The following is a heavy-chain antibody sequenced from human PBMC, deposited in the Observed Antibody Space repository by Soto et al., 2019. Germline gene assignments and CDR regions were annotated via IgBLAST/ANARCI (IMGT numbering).Heavy chain of an antibody. J-gene: IGHJ4*02. V-gene: IGHV4-31*03. Sequence: QVQLQESGPRLVKPSQTLSLTCTVSGASMSSSDYHWSWIRQHPEKGLEWIGYIGYSGSTSYNPSLKSRITISADTSKNQFSLTLSSVTAADTARYYCAGAPNHNVFDYWGQGPLVTVSS. CDR3: AGAPNHNVFDY. CDR2: IGYSGST. D-gene: IGHD1-1*01. CDR1: GASMSSSDYH.